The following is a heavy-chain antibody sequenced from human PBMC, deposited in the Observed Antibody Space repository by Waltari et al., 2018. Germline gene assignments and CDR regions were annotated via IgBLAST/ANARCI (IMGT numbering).Heavy chain of an antibody. V-gene: IGHV4-39*02. D-gene: IGHD5-12*01. Sequence: QLQLQASGPGLGKPSETLSLTCIVSGGSITSNRHYWAWIRQPPGQGLEWIGTMSYNGATYSSPSLKSRVTVSRDTSKNHLSLKLGSVTAADTAVYYCATYIGASIGTAAFDVWGQGTMVTVSS. CDR2: MSYNGAT. CDR3: ATYIGASIGTAAFDV. CDR1: GGSITSNRHY. J-gene: IGHJ3*01.